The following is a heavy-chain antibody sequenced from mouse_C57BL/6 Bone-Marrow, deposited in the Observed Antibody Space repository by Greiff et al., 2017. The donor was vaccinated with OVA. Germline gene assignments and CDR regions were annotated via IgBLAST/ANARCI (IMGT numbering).Heavy chain of an antibody. J-gene: IGHJ2*01. D-gene: IGHD3-2*02. CDR3: AREANSYYFDY. V-gene: IGHV1-50*01. CDR1: GYTFTSYW. Sequence: QVHVKQSGAELVKPGASVKLSCKASGYTFTSYWMQWVKQRPGQGLEWIGEIDPSDSYTNYNQKFKGKATLTVDTSSSTAYMQLSSLTSEDSAVYYCAREANSYYFDYWGQGTTLTVSS. CDR2: IDPSDSYT.